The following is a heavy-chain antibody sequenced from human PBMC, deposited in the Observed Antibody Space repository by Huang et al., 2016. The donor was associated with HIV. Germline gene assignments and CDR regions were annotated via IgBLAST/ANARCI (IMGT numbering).Heavy chain of an antibody. J-gene: IGHJ6*03. CDR2: VSNDGNEK. V-gene: IGHV3-30*03. CDR1: GFSFTSYD. CDR3: LPAGHVSHYYYMDV. Sequence: QGQLVESGGGVVQPGRSLGLSCAASGFSFTSYDMQWVRQVPGKGLDWVSFVSNDGNEKDYADSVKGRFTISRDNFKNTLYLQMNSLRTGDTAVYFCLPAGHVSHYYYMDVWGKGTTVIVSS.